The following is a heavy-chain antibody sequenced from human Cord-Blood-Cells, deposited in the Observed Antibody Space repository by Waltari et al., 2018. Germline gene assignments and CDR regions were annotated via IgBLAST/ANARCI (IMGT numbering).Heavy chain of an antibody. CDR2: IKQDGSEK. CDR3: ARRSFLAGAFDI. J-gene: IGHJ3*02. Sequence: EVQLVESGGGLVQPGGSLRLSCAASGFTFSRYWMSWVRQAPGKGLEWVVNIKQDGSEKYYVDSVKGRFTISRDNAKNSLYLQMNSLRAEDTAVYYCARRSFLAGAFDIWGQGTMVTVSS. CDR1: GFTFSRYW. V-gene: IGHV3-7*01. D-gene: IGHD1-26*01.